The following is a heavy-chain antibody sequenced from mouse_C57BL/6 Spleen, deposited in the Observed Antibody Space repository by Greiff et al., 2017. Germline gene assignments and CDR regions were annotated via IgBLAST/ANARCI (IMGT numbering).Heavy chain of an antibody. D-gene: IGHD3-2*02. V-gene: IGHV1-18*01. CDR2: INPNNGGT. CDR1: GYTFTDYN. CDR3: ARRGDSSGPYYAMDY. J-gene: IGHJ4*01. Sequence: VQLKQSGPELVKPGASVKIPCKASGYTFTDYNMDWVKQSHGKSLEWIGDINPNNGGTIYNQKFKGKATLTVDKSSSTAYMELRSLTSEDTAVYYCARRGDSSGPYYAMDYWGQGTSVTVSS.